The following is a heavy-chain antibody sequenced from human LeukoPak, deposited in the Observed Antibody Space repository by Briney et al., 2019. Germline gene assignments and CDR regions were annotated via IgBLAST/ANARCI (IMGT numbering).Heavy chain of an antibody. CDR3: ARRFFWFDP. J-gene: IGHJ5*02. Sequence: SQTLSLTCTVSSGSISSEDYHWSWIRQPAGKGLEWIGHVYATGTTNYNPSLQSRVTISVETSKNQIFLKLASVTAADTAVYYCARRFFWFDPWGQGTLVTVSS. D-gene: IGHD3-3*01. CDR1: SGSISSEDYH. V-gene: IGHV4-61*09. CDR2: VYATGTT.